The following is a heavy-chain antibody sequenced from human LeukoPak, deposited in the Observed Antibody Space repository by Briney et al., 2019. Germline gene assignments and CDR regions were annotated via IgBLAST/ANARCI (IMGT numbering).Heavy chain of an antibody. D-gene: IGHD6-13*01. J-gene: IGHJ4*02. CDR1: GYTFTGYY. CDR3: ARGSTPYSSSWYVHY. V-gene: IGHV1-2*02. Sequence: ASVKVSCKASGYTFTGYYMHWLRQAPGQGLEWMGWINPNSGGTNYAQKFQGRVTMTRDTSISTAYMELSRLRSDDTAVYYCARGSTPYSSSWYVHYWGQGTLVTVSS. CDR2: INPNSGGT.